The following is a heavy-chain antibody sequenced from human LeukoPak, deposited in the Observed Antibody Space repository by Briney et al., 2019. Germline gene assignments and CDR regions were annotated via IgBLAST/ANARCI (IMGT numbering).Heavy chain of an antibody. D-gene: IGHD3-22*01. Sequence: ASVKVSCKASGYTFTGYYIHWVRQAPGQGLEWMGRINPNSGGTNYAQKFQGRVTMTRDTSISTAYMDLSSLRSDDTAVYYCTREDDSSGYRPFDIWGQGTMVTVYS. CDR2: INPNSGGT. CDR1: GYTFTGYY. CDR3: TREDDSSGYRPFDI. V-gene: IGHV1-2*06. J-gene: IGHJ3*02.